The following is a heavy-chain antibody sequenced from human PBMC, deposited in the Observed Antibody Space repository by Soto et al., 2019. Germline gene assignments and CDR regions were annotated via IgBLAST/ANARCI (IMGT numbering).Heavy chain of an antibody. Sequence: SETLSLTCTVSGGSISSSSYYWGWIRQPPGKGLEWIGSIYYSGSTYYNPSLKSRVTISVDTSKNQFSLKLSSVTAADTAVYYCARPVVPAAKWAYMDVWGKGTTVTVSS. D-gene: IGHD2-2*01. CDR3: ARPVVPAAKWAYMDV. V-gene: IGHV4-39*01. CDR2: IYYSGST. CDR1: GGSISSSSYY. J-gene: IGHJ6*03.